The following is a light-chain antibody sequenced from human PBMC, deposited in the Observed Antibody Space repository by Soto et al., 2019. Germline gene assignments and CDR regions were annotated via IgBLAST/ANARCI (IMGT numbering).Light chain of an antibody. CDR1: QSVDGY. CDR2: DTS. V-gene: IGKV3-11*01. Sequence: EIVLTHYPATLSLSPGERASLSCRASQSVDGYLAWYQQMPGQPPRLLFYDTSNRATGIPARFSAFGSGTDFTLTISALEPEDFAVYYCQQRSNWPLTFGGGTKVEMK. CDR3: QQRSNWPLT. J-gene: IGKJ4*01.